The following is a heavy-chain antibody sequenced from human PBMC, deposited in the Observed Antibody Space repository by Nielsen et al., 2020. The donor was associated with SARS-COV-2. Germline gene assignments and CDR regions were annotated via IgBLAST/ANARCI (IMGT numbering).Heavy chain of an antibody. J-gene: IGHJ3*02. Sequence: ASVKVSCKASGYTFTGYYMHWVRQAPGQGLEWMGWINPNSGGTNYAQKFQGRVTMTRDTSISTAYMELSSLRSEDTAVYYCARSNRRSGSDAFDIWGQGTMVTVSS. CDR1: GYTFTGYY. V-gene: IGHV1-2*02. CDR3: ARSNRRSGSDAFDI. CDR2: INPNSGGT. D-gene: IGHD3-3*01.